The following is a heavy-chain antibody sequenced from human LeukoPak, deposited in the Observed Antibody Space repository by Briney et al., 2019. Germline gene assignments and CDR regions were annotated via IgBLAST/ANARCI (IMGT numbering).Heavy chain of an antibody. J-gene: IGHJ4*01. V-gene: IGHV4-59*02. CDR3: ARDIEAVGATLYFDY. CDR1: GFTVSSNY. D-gene: IGHD1-26*01. Sequence: GSLRLSCAASGFTVSSNYMSWIRQTPGKELEYIGQINYSWSTYYNPSLKTRVTLSIDTSKNQFSLKLRSVTAADTAVYYCARDIEAVGATLYFDYWGRGTLVTVSS. CDR2: INYSWST.